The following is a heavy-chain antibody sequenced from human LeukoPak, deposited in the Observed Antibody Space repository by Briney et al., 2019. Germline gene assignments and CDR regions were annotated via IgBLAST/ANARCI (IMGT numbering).Heavy chain of an antibody. CDR3: ARGYCSSTSCHEWIVYYVDV. J-gene: IGHJ6*03. CDR1: GFTFSSYI. CDR2: ISSSSSYI. V-gene: IGHV3-21*01. Sequence: GGSLRLSCAASGFTFSSYIMNWVRQAPGKGLEWVSSISSSSSYIYYADSVKGRFTISRDNAKNSLYLQMNSLRAEDTAVYYCARGYCSSTSCHEWIVYYVDVWGKGTTVTVSS. D-gene: IGHD2-2*01.